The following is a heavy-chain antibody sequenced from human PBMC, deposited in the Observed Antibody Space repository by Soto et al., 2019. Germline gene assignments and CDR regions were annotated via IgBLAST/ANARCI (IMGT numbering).Heavy chain of an antibody. J-gene: IGHJ4*02. Sequence: EGSLRLSCAASGFPFSSYAMTWVRQAPGKGLEWVSDISGSGGSTYYADSVKGRFTISRDNSKNTLYLLMNSLRAEDTAFYYCAKGYSSGWFHFDYWGQGTLVTVS. CDR2: ISGSGGST. V-gene: IGHV3-23*01. CDR3: AKGYSSGWFHFDY. CDR1: GFPFSSYA. D-gene: IGHD6-19*01.